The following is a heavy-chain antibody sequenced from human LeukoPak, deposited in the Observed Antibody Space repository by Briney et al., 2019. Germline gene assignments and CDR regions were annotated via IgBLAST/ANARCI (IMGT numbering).Heavy chain of an antibody. Sequence: GGSLRLSCAVSGFTVSSNYMSWVRQAPGKGLEWLAVVSSHGVDKFYADSVKGRFTISRDNAKNSLYLQMNSLRAEDTAVYYCARGGRSTYFDWSPDYWGQGTLVTVSS. D-gene: IGHD3-9*01. V-gene: IGHV3-30*03. J-gene: IGHJ4*02. CDR2: VSSHGVDK. CDR3: ARGGRSTYFDWSPDY. CDR1: GFTVSSNY.